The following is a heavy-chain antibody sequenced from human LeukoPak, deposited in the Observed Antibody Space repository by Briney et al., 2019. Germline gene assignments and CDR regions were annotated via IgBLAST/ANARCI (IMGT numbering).Heavy chain of an antibody. J-gene: IGHJ4*02. CDR3: ARQFYYDSSAYFPLGY. Sequence: GESLKISCKGSGYSFTNYWIGWVRQMPGKGLEWMGIIYPGDSDTRYSPSVQGQVTISADKSSTTAFLQWSSLKASDTAMYYCARQFYYDSSAYFPLGYWGQGTLVTVSS. CDR1: GYSFTNYW. V-gene: IGHV5-51*01. CDR2: IYPGDSDT. D-gene: IGHD3-22*01.